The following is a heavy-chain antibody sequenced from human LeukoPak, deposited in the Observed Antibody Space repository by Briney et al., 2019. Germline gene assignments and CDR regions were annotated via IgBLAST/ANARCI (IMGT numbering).Heavy chain of an antibody. CDR3: ARKTQKLSAAGYNWFDP. V-gene: IGHV3-7*01. J-gene: IGHJ5*02. CDR1: GFTFSSYW. CDR2: IKQDGSEK. D-gene: IGHD6-13*01. Sequence: GGSLRLSXAASGFTFSSYWMSWVRQAPGKGLEWVANIKQDGSEKYYVDSVKGRFTISRDNAKNSLYLQMNSLRAEDTAVYYCARKTQKLSAAGYNWFDPWGQGTLVTVSS.